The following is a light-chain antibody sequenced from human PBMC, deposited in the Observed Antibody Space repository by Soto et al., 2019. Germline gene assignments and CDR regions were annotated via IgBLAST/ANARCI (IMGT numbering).Light chain of an antibody. Sequence: DLQLTQSPTFLSASVGDRVTITCRASQGISSYLAWYQQKPGKAPKVLISVASTLQSGVPSRFSGSGSGTEFTLTISSLQPEDFATYYCQQLNSYPQFGQGTKVEIK. CDR2: VAS. V-gene: IGKV1-9*01. CDR1: QGISSY. CDR3: QQLNSYPQ. J-gene: IGKJ1*01.